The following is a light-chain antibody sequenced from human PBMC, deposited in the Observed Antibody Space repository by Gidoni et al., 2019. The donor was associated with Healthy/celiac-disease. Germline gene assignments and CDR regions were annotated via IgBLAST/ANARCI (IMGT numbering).Light chain of an antibody. CDR1: QRVLESDDENTY. Sequence: VMTQTPPSLLVTPGEPASISCRSSQRVLESDDENTYLDWYLQKPGQSPQLLLYTLSYQAPGVPDRVSGSGSGTDFTLEISRVEAEDVGVYFCMQRIEFPWTFGQGTKLKIK. CDR2: TLS. CDR3: MQRIEFPWT. J-gene: IGKJ2*01. V-gene: IGKV2-40*01.